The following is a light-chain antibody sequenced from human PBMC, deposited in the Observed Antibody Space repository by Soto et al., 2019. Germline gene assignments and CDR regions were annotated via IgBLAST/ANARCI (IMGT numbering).Light chain of an antibody. CDR2: KAS. V-gene: IGKV1-5*03. CDR1: QTIHSW. CDR3: QQYNSIWT. Sequence: DIHMTHXLSTLSXXXXYXFTXTXRASQTIHSWLAWYQQKPGKAPTLLIYKASTLESEVPSRFSGSGSGTEFTLTISSLQPDDFATYYCQQYNSIWTFGQGTKVDIK. J-gene: IGKJ1*01.